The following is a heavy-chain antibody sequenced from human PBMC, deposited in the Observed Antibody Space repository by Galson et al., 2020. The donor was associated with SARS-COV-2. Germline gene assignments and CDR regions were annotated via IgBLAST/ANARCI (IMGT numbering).Heavy chain of an antibody. CDR3: ARALYSGYDWGY. D-gene: IGHD5-12*01. CDR2: ISSSGSTI. Sequence: GGSLRLSCAASGFTFSDYEMNWVRQAPGKGLEWVAYISSSGSTIYYADSVKGRFTITRDNAKNSLYLQMNSLRAEDTAVYYCARALYSGYDWGYWGQGTLVTVSS. V-gene: IGHV3-48*03. CDR1: GFTFSDYE. J-gene: IGHJ4*02.